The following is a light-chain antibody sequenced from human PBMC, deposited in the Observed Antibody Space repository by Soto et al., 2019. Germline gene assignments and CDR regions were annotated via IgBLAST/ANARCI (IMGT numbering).Light chain of an antibody. Sequence: QSALTQPASVSGSPGQSITISCTGTSSDVGGYNYVSWYQQHPGKAPKLMIYEVTNRPSGVSNRFSGSKSGNTASLTISGLQAEDEADYYCSSYRSTSTLWVFGTGTKV. CDR3: SSYRSTSTLWV. V-gene: IGLV2-14*01. CDR1: SSDVGGYNY. J-gene: IGLJ1*01. CDR2: EVT.